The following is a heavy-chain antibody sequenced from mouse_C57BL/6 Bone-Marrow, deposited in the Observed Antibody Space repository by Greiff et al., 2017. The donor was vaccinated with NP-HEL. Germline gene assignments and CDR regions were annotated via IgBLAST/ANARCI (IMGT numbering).Heavy chain of an antibody. D-gene: IGHD2-4*01. Sequence: VPLPQPGAELVMPGASVKMSCKASGFPFPNYWVPWVKQTPGQGLEWIGEIYPSCCYNKYNKKFKGKSTVTVDKSSSTAYMQLSSLTSEDSAVYYCARSGWDYPYYFDYWGQGTTLTVSS. CDR1: GFPFPNYW. J-gene: IGHJ2*01. CDR2: IYPSCCYN. CDR3: ARSGWDYPYYFDY. V-gene: IGHV1-69*01.